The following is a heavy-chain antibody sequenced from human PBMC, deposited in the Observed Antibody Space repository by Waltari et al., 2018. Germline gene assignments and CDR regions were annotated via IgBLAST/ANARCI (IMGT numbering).Heavy chain of an antibody. CDR2: IRYEGSDR. D-gene: IGHD2-2*01. CDR3: AKDPGSSTSYGIDY. Sequence: QVQLVESGGGVVQPGGSLRLSCAASGFIFNNYDMHWVRQAPGEGVGWVAFIRYEGSDRKYAESVKGRFNTSRDNSNNMLFLEMNSLRPEDTAVYYCAKDPGSSTSYGIDYWGQGTLVTVSS. V-gene: IGHV3-30*02. CDR1: GFIFNNYD. J-gene: IGHJ4*02.